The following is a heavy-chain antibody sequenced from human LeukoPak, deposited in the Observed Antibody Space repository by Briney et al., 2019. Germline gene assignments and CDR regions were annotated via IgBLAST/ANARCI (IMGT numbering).Heavy chain of an antibody. D-gene: IGHD6-6*01. CDR3: AKEFESGAAQFWFDP. J-gene: IGHJ5*02. V-gene: IGHV3-33*06. CDR2: IWYDGSNK. Sequence: PGGSLRLSCAASGFTFSSYGMHWVRQAPGKGLEWVAVIWYDGSNKYYADSVKGRFTISRDNSKNTLYLQMNSLRAEDTAVYYCAKEFESGAAQFWFDPWGQGTLVTVSS. CDR1: GFTFSSYG.